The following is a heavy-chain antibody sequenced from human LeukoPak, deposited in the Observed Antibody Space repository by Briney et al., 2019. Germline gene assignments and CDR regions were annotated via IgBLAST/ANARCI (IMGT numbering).Heavy chain of an antibody. Sequence: ASVKVSCKASGYTFTGYYMHWVRQAPGQGLEWMGWINPNSGGTNYAQKFQGRVTMTRDTSISTAYMELSRLRSDDTAVYYCARAPIYDSSGYSPYYFDYWGQGTLVTVSS. J-gene: IGHJ4*02. D-gene: IGHD3-22*01. CDR3: ARAPIYDSSGYSPYYFDY. CDR2: INPNSGGT. CDR1: GYTFTGYY. V-gene: IGHV1-2*02.